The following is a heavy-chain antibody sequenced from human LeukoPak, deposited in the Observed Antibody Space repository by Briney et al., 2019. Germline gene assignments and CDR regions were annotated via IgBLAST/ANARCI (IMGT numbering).Heavy chain of an antibody. V-gene: IGHV3-48*03. Sequence: GGSLRLSCAASGFTLSSYEMNWVRQAPGKGLEWVSYISSSGSTIYYADSVKGRFTISRDNAKNSLYLQMNSLRAEDTAVYYCARGGDCSGGSCQDNWFDPWGQGTLVTVSS. D-gene: IGHD2-15*01. CDR2: ISSSGSTI. CDR3: ARGGDCSGGSCQDNWFDP. CDR1: GFTLSSYE. J-gene: IGHJ5*02.